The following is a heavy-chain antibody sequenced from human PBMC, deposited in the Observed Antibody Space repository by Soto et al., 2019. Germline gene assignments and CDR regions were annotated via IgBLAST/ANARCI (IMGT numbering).Heavy chain of an antibody. CDR2: VNWNGDST. CDR3: VRAGNSFYFDNSGYFH. CDR1: GFTFEDYG. D-gene: IGHD3-22*01. Sequence: PGGSLRLSCAASGFTFEDYGMSWVRQVPGKGLEWVCGVNWNGDSTRYADSVKGRFTISRDNAKNSLYLQMISLRAEDTALYYCVRAGNSFYFDNSGYFHWGQGALVTVSS. J-gene: IGHJ4*02. V-gene: IGHV3-20*04.